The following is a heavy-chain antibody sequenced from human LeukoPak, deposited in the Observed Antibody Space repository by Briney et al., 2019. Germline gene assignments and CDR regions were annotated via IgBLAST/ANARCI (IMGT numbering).Heavy chain of an antibody. Sequence: GESLKISCKGSGYSFTSYWIGWVRQMPGKGLEWMGIIYPGDSDTRYSPSFQGQVTISADKSISTAYLQWSSLKASDTAMYHCARHLTLGDSSGYYSAYFDYWGQGTLVTVSS. V-gene: IGHV5-51*01. CDR2: IYPGDSDT. CDR1: GYSFTSYW. CDR3: ARHLTLGDSSGYYSAYFDY. J-gene: IGHJ4*02. D-gene: IGHD3-22*01.